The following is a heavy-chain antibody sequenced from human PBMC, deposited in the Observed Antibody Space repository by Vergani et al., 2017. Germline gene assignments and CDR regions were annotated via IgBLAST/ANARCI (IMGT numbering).Heavy chain of an antibody. V-gene: IGHV1-69*01. J-gene: IGHJ6*03. CDR1: GGTFSSYA. Sequence: QVQLVQSGAEVKKPGSSVKVSCKASGGTFSSYAISWVRQAPGQGLEWMGGIIPIFGTANYAQKFQGRVTITADESTSTAYMELSSLRSEDTAVYDCARNSRVGATFFYYYYYMDVWGKGTTVTVSS. CDR3: ARNSRVGATFFYYYYYMDV. D-gene: IGHD1-26*01. CDR2: IIPIFGTA.